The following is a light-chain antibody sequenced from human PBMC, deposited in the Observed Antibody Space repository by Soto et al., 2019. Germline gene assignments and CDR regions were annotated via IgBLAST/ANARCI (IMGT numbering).Light chain of an antibody. J-gene: IGLJ2*01. Sequence: QPVLTQSPSASASLGASVKLTCTLSSGHSNYAIAWHQQQSEKGPRYLMKLNSDGSHSKGDGIPDRFSGSSSGAERYLTIYSLQSEDEADYCCQTWGSGIVVFGAGTKLTVL. CDR3: QTWGSGIVV. V-gene: IGLV4-69*01. CDR2: LNSDGSH. CDR1: SGHSNYA.